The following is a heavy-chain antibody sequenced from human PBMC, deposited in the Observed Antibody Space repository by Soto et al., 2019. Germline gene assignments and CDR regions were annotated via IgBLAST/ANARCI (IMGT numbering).Heavy chain of an antibody. V-gene: IGHV1-69*08. CDR3: ARDQYSSSSVYYYYGMDV. CDR1: GGTLSSYT. D-gene: IGHD6-6*01. J-gene: IGHJ6*02. CDR2: IIPILGTA. Sequence: GASVKVTCKDSGGTLSSYTSSWVRQAPGQGLEWMGRIIPILGTANYAQKFQGRVTITADESTSTAYMELSSLRSEDTAVYYCARDQYSSSSVYYYYGMDVWGQGTTVTVSS.